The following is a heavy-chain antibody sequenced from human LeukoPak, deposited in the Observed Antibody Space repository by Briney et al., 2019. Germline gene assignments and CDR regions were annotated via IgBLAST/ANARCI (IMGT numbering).Heavy chain of an antibody. CDR2: INPNSGGT. V-gene: IGHV1-2*02. CDR1: GYTFTGYY. Sequence: ASVKVFCKASGYTFTGYYMHWVRQAPGQGLEWMGWINPNSGGTNYAQKFQGRVTMTRDTSISTAYMELSRLRSDDTAVYYCAREYCTNGVCYRAWFDPWGQGTLVTVSS. J-gene: IGHJ5*02. D-gene: IGHD2-8*01. CDR3: AREYCTNGVCYRAWFDP.